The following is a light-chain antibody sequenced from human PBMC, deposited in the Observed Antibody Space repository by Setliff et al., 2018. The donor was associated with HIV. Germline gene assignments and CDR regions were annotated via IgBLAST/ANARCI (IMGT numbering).Light chain of an antibody. V-gene: IGLV2-11*01. CDR1: SSDVGAYNY. CDR2: DVN. Sequence: QSALTQPRSVSGSPGQSVTISCTGTSSDVGAYNYVSWHQHYPGKAPKLIIYDVNERPSGVPDRFSGSKSGNTASLTISGLQVEDEADYYCCSYADSYTSLYVFGTGTKVTVL. J-gene: IGLJ1*01. CDR3: CSYADSYTSLYV.